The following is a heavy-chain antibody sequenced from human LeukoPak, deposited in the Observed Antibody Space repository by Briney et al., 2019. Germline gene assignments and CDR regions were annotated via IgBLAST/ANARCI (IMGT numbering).Heavy chain of an antibody. J-gene: IGHJ4*02. CDR3: ARDAGYCGGGSCPTYYFDC. D-gene: IGHD2-15*01. CDR2: ISSNGGST. V-gene: IGHV3-64*01. CDR1: GFTFSSYA. Sequence: GGSLRLSCAASGFTFSSYAMHWVRQAPGKGLEYVSAISSNGGSTYYVNSVKGRFTISRDNSKNTLYLQMGSLRAEDMAVYYCARDAGYCGGGSCPTYYFDCWGQGTLVTVSS.